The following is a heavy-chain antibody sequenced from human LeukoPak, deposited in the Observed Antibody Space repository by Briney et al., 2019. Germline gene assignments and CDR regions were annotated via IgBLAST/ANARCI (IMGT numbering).Heavy chain of an antibody. CDR3: ARDREFGY. D-gene: IGHD3-10*01. CDR2: IYNGVNT. V-gene: IGHV4-59*01. J-gene: IGHJ4*02. CDR1: GGSLSNYY. Sequence: PPETLSLTCTVPGGSLSNYYGSWIRHPPGKGLEWIGYIYNGVNTVYNPFLKSRATISVDTSKTQFSLKLNSVTAADTAVYYCARDREFGYWGQGTLVTVSS.